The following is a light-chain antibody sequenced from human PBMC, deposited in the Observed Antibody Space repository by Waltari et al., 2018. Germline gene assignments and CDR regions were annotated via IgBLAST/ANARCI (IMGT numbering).Light chain of an antibody. CDR2: GAS. CDR1: QTITRY. Sequence: DIQMTKSQSSLSEFVGERGNITCRAKQTITRYLNWYKQKPGKAPRLLIQGASSLQSEVPSRFSGSGSGTYFALTITRLQPEDFATYFCQQSYTTPRTFGQGTTVDIK. V-gene: IGKV1-39*01. CDR3: QQSYTTPRT. J-gene: IGKJ1*01.